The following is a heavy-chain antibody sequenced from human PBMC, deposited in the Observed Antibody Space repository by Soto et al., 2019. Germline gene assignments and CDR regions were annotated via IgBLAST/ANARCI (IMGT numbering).Heavy chain of an antibody. J-gene: IGHJ2*01. CDR1: GGSISSYY. V-gene: IGHV4-4*07. CDR3: ASSTLYEFYWYFDL. CDR2: IYSSGST. D-gene: IGHD3-16*01. Sequence: QVQLQESGPGLVKPSETLSLTCTVSGGSISSYYWSWIRQPAGKGVEWIGRIYSSGSTNYNPSLKSRVTLSVDASKNQFSLKLSSVTAADTAGYYCASSTLYEFYWYFDLWGRGTLVTVSS.